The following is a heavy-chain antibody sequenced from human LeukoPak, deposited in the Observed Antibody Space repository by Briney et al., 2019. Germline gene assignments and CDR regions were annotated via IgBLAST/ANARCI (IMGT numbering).Heavy chain of an antibody. Sequence: SETLSLTCAVSGYSISSGYYWGWIRQPPGKGLEWIGTIYHSGNTYYNPSLKSRVTISVDTSKNQFSLKLSSVTAADTAVYYCARQGGVGATTSQFDYWGQGTLVTVSS. V-gene: IGHV4-38-2*01. CDR2: IYHSGNT. D-gene: IGHD1-26*01. CDR1: GYSISSGYY. CDR3: ARQGGVGATTSQFDY. J-gene: IGHJ4*02.